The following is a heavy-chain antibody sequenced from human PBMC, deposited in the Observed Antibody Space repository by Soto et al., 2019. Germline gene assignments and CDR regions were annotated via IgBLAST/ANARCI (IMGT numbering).Heavy chain of an antibody. CDR3: ARDSPRTRGMGV. J-gene: IGHJ6*02. CDR1: GFTFSSYA. Sequence: HPWGSMRLSCAASGFTFSSYAMHWVRQAPGKGLEWVAVISYDGSNKYYADSVKGRFTISRDNSKNTLYLQMNSLRAEDTAVYYCARDSPRTRGMGVWGQGTTVTVSS. CDR2: ISYDGSNK. V-gene: IGHV3-30-3*01.